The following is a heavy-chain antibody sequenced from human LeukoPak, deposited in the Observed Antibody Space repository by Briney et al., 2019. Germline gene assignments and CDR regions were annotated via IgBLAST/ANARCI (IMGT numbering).Heavy chain of an antibody. CDR3: ARGWSGYSSYYYYYYMDV. D-gene: IGHD3-3*01. J-gene: IGHJ6*03. Sequence: SVKVSCKASGYTFTSYGISWVRQAPGQGLEWMGRIIPILGIANYAQKFQGRVTITADKSTSTAYMELSSLRSEDTAVYYCARGWSGYSSYYYYYYMDVWGKGTTVTVSS. CDR1: GYTFTSYG. CDR2: IIPILGIA. V-gene: IGHV1-69*04.